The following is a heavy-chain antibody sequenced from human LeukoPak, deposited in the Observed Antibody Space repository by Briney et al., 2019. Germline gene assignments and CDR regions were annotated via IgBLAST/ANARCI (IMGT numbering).Heavy chain of an antibody. Sequence: NPSETLSLTCTVSGGSISSYYWSWIRQPPGKGLEWIWYIYYSGSTNYNPSLKSRVTISVDTSKNQFSLKLTSVTAADTAVYYCARGVPEYYDFWSGYFYYFDYWGQGTLVTVSS. J-gene: IGHJ4*02. V-gene: IGHV4-59*01. CDR2: IYYSGST. D-gene: IGHD3-3*01. CDR3: ARGVPEYYDFWSGYFYYFDY. CDR1: GGSISSYY.